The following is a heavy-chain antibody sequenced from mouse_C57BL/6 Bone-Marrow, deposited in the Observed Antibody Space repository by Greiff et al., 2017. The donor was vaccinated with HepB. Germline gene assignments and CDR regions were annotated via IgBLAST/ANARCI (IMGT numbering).Heavy chain of an antibody. CDR3: ARGIYDGSAGWFAY. CDR2: IYPGSGNT. V-gene: IGHV1-76*01. Sequence: QVQLQQSGAELVRPGASVKLSCKASGYTFTDYYINWVKQRPGQGLEWIARIYPGSGNTYYNEKFKGKATLTAEKSCSTAYMQLSSLTSEDSAVYFCARGIYDGSAGWFAYWGQGTLVTVSA. CDR1: GYTFTDYY. D-gene: IGHD2-3*01. J-gene: IGHJ3*01.